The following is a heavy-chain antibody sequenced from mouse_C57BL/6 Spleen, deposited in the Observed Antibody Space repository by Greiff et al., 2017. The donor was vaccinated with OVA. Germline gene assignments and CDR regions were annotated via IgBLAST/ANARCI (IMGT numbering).Heavy chain of an antibody. Sequence: EVQLQESGPGLVKPSQSLSLTCSVTGYSITSGYYWNWIRQFPGNKLEWMGYISYDGSNNYNPSLKNRISITRDTSKNQFFLKLNSVTTEDTATYYCAREDDYDEVYFDYWGQGTTLTVSS. CDR1: GYSITSGYY. CDR2: ISYDGSN. J-gene: IGHJ2*01. CDR3: AREDDYDEVYFDY. D-gene: IGHD2-4*01. V-gene: IGHV3-6*01.